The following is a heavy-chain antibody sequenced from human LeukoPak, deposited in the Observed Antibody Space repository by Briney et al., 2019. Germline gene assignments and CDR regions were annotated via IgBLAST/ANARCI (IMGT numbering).Heavy chain of an antibody. V-gene: IGHV1-46*01. Sequence: ASVKVSCKASGYTFSNYLIHWVRQAPGQGLEWMGIINPSGGSTSYAQKFQGRVTMTRDTSTSTVYMELSSLRSEDTAVYYCARDLGLRGVTNWFDPWGQGTLATVSS. CDR1: GYTFSNYL. D-gene: IGHD3-10*01. CDR3: ARDLGLRGVTNWFDP. J-gene: IGHJ5*02. CDR2: INPSGGST.